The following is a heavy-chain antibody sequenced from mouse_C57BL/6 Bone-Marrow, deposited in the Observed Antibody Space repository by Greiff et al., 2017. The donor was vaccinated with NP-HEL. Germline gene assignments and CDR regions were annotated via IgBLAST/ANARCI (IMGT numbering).Heavy chain of an antibody. CDR1: GFNIKDDY. V-gene: IGHV14-4*01. Sequence: VHVKQSGAELVRPGASVKLSCTASGFNIKDDYMHWVKQRPEQGLEWIGWIDPENGDTEYASKFQGKATITADTSSNTAYLQLSSLTSEDTAVYYCTTGYYYGSRDYFDYWGQGTTLTVSS. J-gene: IGHJ2*01. CDR3: TTGYYYGSRDYFDY. CDR2: IDPENGDT. D-gene: IGHD1-1*01.